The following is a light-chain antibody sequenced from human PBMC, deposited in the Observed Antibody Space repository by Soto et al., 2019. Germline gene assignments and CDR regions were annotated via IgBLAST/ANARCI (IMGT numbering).Light chain of an antibody. CDR3: QQASSFPRALT. Sequence: DIQMTQSPSSVSASVGDRVTITCRASQGVSSWLALYQQKQGNAPKLLIYGASSLQSGVPSRFSGSGSGTDFSLSISSLQPEDFATYYCQQASSFPRALTFGGGTEVGIK. V-gene: IGKV1-12*01. CDR2: GAS. J-gene: IGKJ4*01. CDR1: QGVSSW.